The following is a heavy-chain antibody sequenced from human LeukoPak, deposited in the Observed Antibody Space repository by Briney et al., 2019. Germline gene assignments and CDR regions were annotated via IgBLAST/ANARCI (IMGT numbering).Heavy chain of an antibody. J-gene: IGHJ4*02. D-gene: IGHD2-15*01. CDR2: ISPYNGNT. Sequence: ASVKVSCKASGYTFTTYGISWVRQAPGQGLEWMGWISPYNGNTNYARNLQGRVTMTTDTSTSTAYMELRSLRSDDTAVYYCARDRAVVVAATDYWGQGTLVTVSS. V-gene: IGHV1-18*01. CDR1: GYTFTTYG. CDR3: ARDRAVVVAATDY.